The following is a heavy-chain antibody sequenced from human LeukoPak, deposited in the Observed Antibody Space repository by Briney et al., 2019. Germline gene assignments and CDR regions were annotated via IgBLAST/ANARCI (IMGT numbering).Heavy chain of an antibody. CDR2: FYCGST. J-gene: IGHJ4*02. CDR3: ARTYYYDSSGPYY. V-gene: IGHV4-39*07. Sequence: SETLSLTCTVSGGSISSYYWGWIRQPPGKGLEWIGSFYCGSTFYNPSLESRVTISVDTSKNQFSLKLSSVTAADTAVYYCARTYYYDSSGPYYWGQGTLVTVSS. CDR1: GGSISSYY. D-gene: IGHD3-22*01.